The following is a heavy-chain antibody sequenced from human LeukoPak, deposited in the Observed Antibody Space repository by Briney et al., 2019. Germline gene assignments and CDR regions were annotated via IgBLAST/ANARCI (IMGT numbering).Heavy chain of an antibody. Sequence: SETLSLTCTVSGGSISSYYWSWIRQPAGKGLEWIGRIYTSGSTNYNPSLKSRVTMSVDTSKNQFSLKLSSVTAADTAVYYCARDAVTIFGVVMSMGVWGKGTTVTVSS. V-gene: IGHV4-4*07. J-gene: IGHJ6*03. CDR3: ARDAVTIFGVVMSMGV. CDR2: IYTSGST. CDR1: GGSISSYY. D-gene: IGHD3-3*01.